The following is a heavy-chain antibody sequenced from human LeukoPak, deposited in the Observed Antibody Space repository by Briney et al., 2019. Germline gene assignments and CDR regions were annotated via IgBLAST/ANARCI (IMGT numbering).Heavy chain of an antibody. CDR3: ARAGGGLPSY. CDR1: GYTFTSYY. CDR2: INPSGGRT. V-gene: IGHV1-46*01. J-gene: IGHJ4*02. D-gene: IGHD2-15*01. Sequence: ASVKVSCKASGYTFTSYYMHWVRQAPGQGLEWMGIINPSGGRTSYAQKFQGRVTMTRDTSTSTVYMELSSLRSEDTAVYSCARAGGGLPSYWGQGTLVTVSS.